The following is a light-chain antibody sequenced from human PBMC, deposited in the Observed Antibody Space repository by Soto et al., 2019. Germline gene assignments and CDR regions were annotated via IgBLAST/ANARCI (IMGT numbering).Light chain of an antibody. V-gene: IGKV3-11*01. CDR1: QSVSSY. CDR3: QQRSNWLWT. Sequence: EIVLTQSPATLSLSPGERATLSCRASQSVSSYLAWYQQKPGQAPRLLIYDASNRATGIPARFSGSGSGTDFTLTTSSLEPEDFAVYYCQQRSNWLWTFGQGTRWIS. J-gene: IGKJ1*01. CDR2: DAS.